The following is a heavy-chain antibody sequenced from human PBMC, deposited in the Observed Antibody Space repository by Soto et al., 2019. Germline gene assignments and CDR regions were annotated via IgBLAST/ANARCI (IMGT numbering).Heavy chain of an antibody. CDR1: AYSFGTYG. V-gene: IGHV1-18*04. CDR2: ISGYNGQT. CDR3: ARDGRKHLWIEGLNAMDV. J-gene: IGHJ6*02. Sequence: QVQLVQSGPEVKKPGASVKVSCKASAYSFGTYGISWVRQAPGQGLEWMGWISGYNGQTNYAQKFRGRVTLTTDTSTSTAYMELRSLRSDDTAMYYCARDGRKHLWIEGLNAMDVWGQGTTVTVSS. D-gene: IGHD5-12*01.